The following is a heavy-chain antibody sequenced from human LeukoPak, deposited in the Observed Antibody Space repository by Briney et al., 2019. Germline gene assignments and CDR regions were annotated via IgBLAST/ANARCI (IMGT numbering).Heavy chain of an antibody. CDR2: ISYDGSYK. Sequence: PGGSLRLSCAASGFTFSSYAMHWVRQAPGKGLEWVAVISYDGSYKYYADSVKGRFTISRDNSKNTLYLQMNSLRAEDTAVYYCARDGSIVGAPLHAFDIWGQGTMVTVSS. CDR3: ARDGSIVGAPLHAFDI. CDR1: GFTFSSYA. J-gene: IGHJ3*02. D-gene: IGHD1-26*01. V-gene: IGHV3-30-3*01.